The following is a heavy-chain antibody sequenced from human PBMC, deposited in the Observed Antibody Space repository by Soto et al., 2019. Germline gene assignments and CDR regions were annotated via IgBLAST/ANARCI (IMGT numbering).Heavy chain of an antibody. V-gene: IGHV6-1*01. J-gene: IGHJ6*02. Sequence: SQTLSLTCAISGDSVSSNSAAWNWIRQSPSRGLEWLGRTYYRSKWYNDYAVSVKSRITINPDTSKNQFSLQLNSVTPEDTAVYYCARDRARYYDFWSGYYYYYYYGMDVWGRGTTVTVSS. CDR3: ARDRARYYDFWSGYYYYYYYGMDV. CDR1: GDSVSSNSAA. CDR2: TYYRSKWYN. D-gene: IGHD3-3*01.